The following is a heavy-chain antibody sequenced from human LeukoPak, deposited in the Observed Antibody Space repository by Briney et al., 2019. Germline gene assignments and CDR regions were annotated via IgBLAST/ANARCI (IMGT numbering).Heavy chain of an antibody. CDR1: GGSISSYY. J-gene: IGHJ6*03. Sequence: SETLSLTCTVSGGSISSYYWSWIRQPPGKGREWIGYIYYSGSTNYNPSLKSRVTISVDTSKNQFSLKLSSVTAADTAVYYCARVVVTGLYYYYYMDVWGKGTTVTVSS. CDR2: IYYSGST. V-gene: IGHV4-59*01. D-gene: IGHD4-23*01. CDR3: ARVVVTGLYYYYYMDV.